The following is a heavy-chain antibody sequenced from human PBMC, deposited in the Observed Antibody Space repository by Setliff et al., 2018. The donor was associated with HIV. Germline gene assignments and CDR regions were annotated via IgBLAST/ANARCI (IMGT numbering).Heavy chain of an antibody. CDR2: ISPYNGHT. V-gene: IGHV1-18*01. D-gene: IGHD4-17*01. J-gene: IGHJ4*02. CDR1: GYTFTTYD. CDR3: ARTNYGGNSGGNYFEY. Sequence: ASVKVSCKASGYTFTTYDITWVRQAPGQGLEWLGWISPYNGHTNFAQKFQGRVTMTTDPATSTAYIEVRSLRSDDTAVYYCARTNYGGNSGGNYFEYWGQGSLVTVSS.